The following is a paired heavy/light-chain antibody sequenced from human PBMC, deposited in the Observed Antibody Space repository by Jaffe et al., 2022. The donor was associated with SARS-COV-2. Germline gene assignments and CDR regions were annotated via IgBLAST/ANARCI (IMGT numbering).Light chain of an antibody. CDR2: AAS. CDR1: QGISSY. Sequence: AIRMTQSPSSFSASTGDRVTITCRASQGISSYLAWYQQKPGKAPKLLIYAASTLQSGVPSRFSGSGSGTDFTLTISCLQSEDFATYYCQQYYSYPGTFGQGTKVEIK. V-gene: IGKV1-8*01. J-gene: IGKJ1*01. CDR3: QQYYSYPGT.
Heavy chain of an antibody. V-gene: IGHV1-69*01. CDR3: ARPIYCSGGSCSRVGFGAFDI. J-gene: IGHJ3*02. Sequence: QVQLVQSGAEVKKPGSSVKVSCKASGGTFSSYAISWVRQAPGQGLEWMGGIIPIFGTANYAQKFQGRVTITADESTSTAYMELSSLRSEDTAVYYCARPIYCSGGSCSRVGFGAFDIWGQGTMVTVSS. D-gene: IGHD2-15*01. CDR1: GGTFSSYA. CDR2: IIPIFGTA.